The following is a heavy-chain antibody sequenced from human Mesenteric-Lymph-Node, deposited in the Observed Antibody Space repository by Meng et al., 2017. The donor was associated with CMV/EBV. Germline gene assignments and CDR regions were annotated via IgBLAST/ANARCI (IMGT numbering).Heavy chain of an antibody. CDR2: MFYSGSA. V-gene: IGHV4-59*01. CDR3: ARGQGVLAS. J-gene: IGHJ5*02. Sequence: ESLKISCAASGFTFSSYAMSWVRQAPGKGLEWIGYMFYSGSANYNPSLKSRVTISVDTSKNQFSLRLTSVTAADTAVYYCARGQGVLASWGQGTLVTVSS. D-gene: IGHD3-10*01. CDR1: GFTFSSYA.